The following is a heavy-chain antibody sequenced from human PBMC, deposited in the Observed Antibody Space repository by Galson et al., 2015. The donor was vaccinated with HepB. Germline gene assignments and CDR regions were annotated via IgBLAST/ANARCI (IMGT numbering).Heavy chain of an antibody. CDR1: GFTFSTYW. J-gene: IGHJ4*02. D-gene: IGHD6-19*01. CDR3: ARDHITGWSFDS. Sequence: LRLSCAASGFTFSTYWMYWVRQAPGKGLEWVAAIKTDGSDKYYADSVKGRCTISRDNADNSLYLQINSLRNEDTAVYYCARDHITGWSFDSWGQGTLVTVSS. V-gene: IGHV3-7*03. CDR2: IKTDGSDK.